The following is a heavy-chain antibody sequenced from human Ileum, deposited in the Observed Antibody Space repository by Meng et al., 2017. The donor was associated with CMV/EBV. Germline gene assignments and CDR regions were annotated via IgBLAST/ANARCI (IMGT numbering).Heavy chain of an antibody. CDR1: GFTFSSYA. V-gene: IGHV3-30*04. J-gene: IGHJ4*02. D-gene: IGHD6-13*01. CDR2: ISTDGRNT. Sequence: GGSLRLSCAASGFTFSSYAMHWVRQAPGKGPEWVAAISTDGRNTYYADSVKGRFTISRDNSKNTLHLQVNSLRVEDTAIYYCTKDPGGPVGTSWYSDFWGQGTLVTVSS. CDR3: TKDPGGPVGTSWYSDF.